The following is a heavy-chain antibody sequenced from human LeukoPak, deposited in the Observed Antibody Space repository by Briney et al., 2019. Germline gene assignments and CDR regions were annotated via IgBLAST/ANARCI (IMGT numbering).Heavy chain of an antibody. CDR1: GGTFSSYA. V-gene: IGHV1-69*13. D-gene: IGHD3-3*01. CDR2: IIPIFGTA. Sequence: SVKVSCKASGGTFSSYAISWVRQAPGQGLEWMGGIIPIFGTANYAQKFQGRVTITADESTSTAYMELSSLRSEDTAVYYCATLKDDFWSGSFFDYWGQGTLVTVSS. CDR3: ATLKDDFWSGSFFDY. J-gene: IGHJ4*02.